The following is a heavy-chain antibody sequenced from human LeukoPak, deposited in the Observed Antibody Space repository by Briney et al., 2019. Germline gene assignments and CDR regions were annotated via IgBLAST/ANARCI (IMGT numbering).Heavy chain of an antibody. CDR1: GYTFTGYY. CDR2: INPNSGGT. J-gene: IGHJ4*02. Sequence: ASVKVSCKASGYTFTGYYMHWVRQATGQGLEWMGWINPNSGGTNYAQKFQGRVTMTRDTSISTAYMELSRLRSDDTAVYYCARDLSGRWELPPYYFDYWGQGTLVTVSS. CDR3: ARDLSGRWELPPYYFDY. V-gene: IGHV1-2*02. D-gene: IGHD1-26*01.